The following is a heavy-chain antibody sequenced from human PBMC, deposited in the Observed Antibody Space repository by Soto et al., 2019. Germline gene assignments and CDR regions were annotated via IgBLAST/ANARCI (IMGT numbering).Heavy chain of an antibody. CDR2: IYHSGST. CDR3: ARGVTMVRGVIVTHTFDY. V-gene: IGHV4-4*02. J-gene: IGHJ4*02. D-gene: IGHD3-10*01. Sequence: VGASETLSLTCAVSGGSISSSNWWSWVRQPPGTGLEGIGEIYHSGSTNYNPSLKSRVTISVDKPKNQFSLKLSSVTAADTAVYYCARGVTMVRGVIVTHTFDYWGQGTLVTVS. CDR1: GGSISSSNW.